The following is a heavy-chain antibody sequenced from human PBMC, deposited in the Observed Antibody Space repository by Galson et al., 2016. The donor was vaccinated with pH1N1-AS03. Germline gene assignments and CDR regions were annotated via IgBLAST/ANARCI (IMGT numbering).Heavy chain of an antibody. CDR1: GDSGSSNIDA. Sequence: CAISGDSGSSNIDAWNWIRQSPSGGLEWLGRTYWRSKWYNDYAVSVKSRVTINPDTSKNQFSLHLNSVTPEDTAVYYCARGRYSAFDIWGQGTMVTVSS. CDR2: TYWRSKWYN. CDR3: ARGRYSAFDI. J-gene: IGHJ3*02. D-gene: IGHD1-1*01. V-gene: IGHV6-1*01.